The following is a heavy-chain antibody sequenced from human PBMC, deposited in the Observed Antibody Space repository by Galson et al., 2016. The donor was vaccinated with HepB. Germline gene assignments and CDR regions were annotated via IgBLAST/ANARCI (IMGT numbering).Heavy chain of an antibody. Sequence: SVKVSCKASGYPFTRYYLHWVRQAPGQAPEWMGVINPSGGTNYAQRFQGRVAMTRDTSTSTVYLDLRCLRFEDTALYDCAREPLGRTGDYYYYYGMDVWGQGTAVTVSS. V-gene: IGHV1-46*01. CDR1: GYPFTRYY. CDR2: INPSGGT. J-gene: IGHJ6*02. D-gene: IGHD3-10*01. CDR3: AREPLGRTGDYYYYYGMDV.